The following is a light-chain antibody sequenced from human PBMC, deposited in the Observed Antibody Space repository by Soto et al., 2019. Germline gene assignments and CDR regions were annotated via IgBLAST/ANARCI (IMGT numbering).Light chain of an antibody. CDR1: RSVITF. CDR3: QQSSNWPLT. V-gene: IGKV3-11*01. J-gene: IGKJ4*01. CDR2: DAS. Sequence: EVVLTQSPATLSLSPGESATLSCTASRSVITFLDWYQQRPGQAPRLIMFDASNRATGCPARFSGSGSGTDFTLTNSNHEPEDFAVYYCQQSSNWPLTFGGGNEIEIK.